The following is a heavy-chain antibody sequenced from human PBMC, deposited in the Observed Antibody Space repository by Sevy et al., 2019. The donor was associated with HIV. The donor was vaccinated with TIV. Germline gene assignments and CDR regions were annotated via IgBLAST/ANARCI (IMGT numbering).Heavy chain of an antibody. CDR3: ARGGAVPGFDY. V-gene: IGHV3-30*04. J-gene: IGHJ4*02. D-gene: IGHD6-19*01. Sequence: GGSLRLSCAASGFTFSNYAMHWVRQAPGKGLEWVSLISYDVSVTYYADSVKGRFTISRDISKNTLYLQMNSLRTEDTAVYYCARGGAVPGFDYWGQGALVTVSS. CDR2: ISYDVSVT. CDR1: GFTFSNYA.